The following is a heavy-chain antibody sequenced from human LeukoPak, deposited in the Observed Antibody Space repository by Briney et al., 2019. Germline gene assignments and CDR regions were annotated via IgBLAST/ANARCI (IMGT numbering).Heavy chain of an antibody. CDR2: MNPNNGNT. D-gene: IGHD3-22*01. CDR1: GYTFTSYD. V-gene: IGHV1-8*01. Sequence: GASVKVSCKASGYTFTSYDINWVRQATGQGLEWMGWMNPNNGNTGYAQRFQGRVTLTRDTSISTACMELSSLRSEDTAVYYCARGFLGYDSSDYAFSYYWGQGTLVTVSS. CDR3: ARGFLGYDSSDYAFSYY. J-gene: IGHJ4*02.